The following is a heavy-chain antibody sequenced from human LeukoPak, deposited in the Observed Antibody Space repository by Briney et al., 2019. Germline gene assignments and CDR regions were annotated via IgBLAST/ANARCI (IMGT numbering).Heavy chain of an antibody. D-gene: IGHD2/OR15-2a*01. V-gene: IGHV4-59*08. J-gene: IGHJ4*02. CDR3: AGHHPRNTVDF. Sequence: SETLSLTCTVSVGSISSYYWSWIRQPPGKGLEWIAYISDIGSINYNPSLKSRVTISLDASKNQFSLKLSSVTAADTAVYYCAGHHPRNTVDFWGQGTLVTVSS. CDR2: ISDIGSI. CDR1: VGSISSYY.